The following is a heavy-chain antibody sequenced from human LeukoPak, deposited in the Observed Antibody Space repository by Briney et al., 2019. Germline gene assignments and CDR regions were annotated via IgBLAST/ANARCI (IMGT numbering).Heavy chain of an antibody. Sequence: GGSLRLSCAASGFTFSSYSMNWVRQARGKGLEWVSVIYSGGSTYYADSVKGRFTISRDNSKNTLYLQMNSLRAEDTAVYYCARGFLGRAGTLFDAFDIWGQGTMVTVSS. J-gene: IGHJ3*02. D-gene: IGHD6-13*01. CDR1: GFTFSSYS. V-gene: IGHV3-53*01. CDR3: ARGFLGRAGTLFDAFDI. CDR2: IYSGGST.